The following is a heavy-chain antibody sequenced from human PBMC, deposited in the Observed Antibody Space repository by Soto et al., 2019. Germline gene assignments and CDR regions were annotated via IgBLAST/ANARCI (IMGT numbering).Heavy chain of an antibody. CDR2: IYYSGST. CDR3: ARVSQGSGSYLDYYYGMDV. D-gene: IGHD3-10*01. J-gene: IGHJ6*02. Sequence: PSETLSLTCTVSGGSISSYYWSWIRQPPGKGLEWIGYIYYSGSTNYNPSLKSRVTISVDTSKNQFSLKLSSVTAADTAVYYCARVSQGSGSYLDYYYGMDVWGQGTTVTV. V-gene: IGHV4-59*01. CDR1: GGSISSYY.